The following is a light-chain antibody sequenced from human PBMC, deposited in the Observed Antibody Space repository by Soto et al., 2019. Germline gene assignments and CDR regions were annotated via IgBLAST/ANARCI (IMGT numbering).Light chain of an antibody. Sequence: EIVLTQSPGTLSLSPGERATLSCRTSQTLSSSFLAWYQQTPGQAPRLLIYDTSTRAIDIPDRFSGSGSGTDFSLTISRLEPEDFAVYYCQQYGSSLYTFGQGTKVDIK. V-gene: IGKV3-20*01. J-gene: IGKJ2*01. CDR2: DTS. CDR1: QTLSSSF. CDR3: QQYGSSLYT.